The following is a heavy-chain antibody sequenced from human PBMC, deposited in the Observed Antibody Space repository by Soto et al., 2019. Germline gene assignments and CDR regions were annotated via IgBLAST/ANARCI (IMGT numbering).Heavy chain of an antibody. CDR1: RFTFSSYS. D-gene: IGHD2-15*01. J-gene: IGHJ6*03. V-gene: IGHV3-48*01. CDR3: ARGESRGYCSGGSCYAEMGSYYYYYMDV. CDR2: ISSSSTI. Sequence: GGSLRLSCAASRFTFSSYSMNWVRQAPGKGLEWVSYISSSSTIYYADSVKGRFTISRDNAKNSLYLQMNSLRAEDTAVYYCARGESRGYCSGGSCYAEMGSYYYYYMDVWGKGTTVTVSS.